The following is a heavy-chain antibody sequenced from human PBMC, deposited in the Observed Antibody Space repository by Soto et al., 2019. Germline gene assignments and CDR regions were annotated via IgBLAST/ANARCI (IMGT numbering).Heavy chain of an antibody. V-gene: IGHV3-66*01. Sequence: PGGSLRLSCPASGFPVSSNYMSWVRQAPGKGLEWVSVIYSGGSTYYADSVKGRFTISRDNSKNTLYLQMNSLRAEDTAVYYCTSTLVASPGTDWGQGTQVTVSS. CDR3: TSTLVASPGTD. CDR1: GFPVSSNY. CDR2: IYSGGST. J-gene: IGHJ4*02. D-gene: IGHD1-1*01.